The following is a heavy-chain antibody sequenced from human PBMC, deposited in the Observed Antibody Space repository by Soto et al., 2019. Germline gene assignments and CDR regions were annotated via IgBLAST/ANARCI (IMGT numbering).Heavy chain of an antibody. D-gene: IGHD6-19*01. CDR3: AKESLFSGWYVGDALDM. CDR1: GFTFSTYA. CDR2: ISGSDGST. V-gene: IGHV3-23*01. J-gene: IGHJ3*02. Sequence: EVQLLESGGGLVQPGGSLRLSCVASGFTFSTYAMNWVRQAPGKGLEWVSAISGSDGSTYYADSVKGRFTISRDNSKNTLYLQMRSLRAEDTAVYYCAKESLFSGWYVGDALDMGGQGTRVTVSS.